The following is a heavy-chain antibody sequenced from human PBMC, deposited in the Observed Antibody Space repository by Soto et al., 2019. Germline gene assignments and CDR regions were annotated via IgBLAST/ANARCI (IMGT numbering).Heavy chain of an antibody. J-gene: IGHJ5*02. V-gene: IGHV3-30*18. CDR3: AKVPLSEWLDGGWFDP. CDR2: ISYDGSNK. Sequence: QVQLVESGGGVVQPGRSLRLSCAASGFTFSSYGMHWVRQAPGKGLEWVAVISYDGSNKYYADSVKGRFTISRDNSKNSLYLQMNSLRAEDTALYYCAKVPLSEWLDGGWFDPWGQGTLVTVSS. D-gene: IGHD6-19*01. CDR1: GFTFSSYG.